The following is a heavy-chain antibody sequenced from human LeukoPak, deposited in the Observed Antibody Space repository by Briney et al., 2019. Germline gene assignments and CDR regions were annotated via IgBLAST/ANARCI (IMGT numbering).Heavy chain of an antibody. V-gene: IGHV6-1*01. CDR2: THYRSKWYN. CDR1: GDSLSSISAA. CDR3: ARDLAGGSLFDY. Sequence: SQTLSLTCAISGDSLSSISAAWHWLRPSPARGLEWLGRTHYRSKWYNDYAVSVKSRITINPDTSKNQFSLQLNSVTPEDTAVYYCARDLAGGSLFDYWGQGTLVTVSS. J-gene: IGHJ4*02. D-gene: IGHD3-16*01.